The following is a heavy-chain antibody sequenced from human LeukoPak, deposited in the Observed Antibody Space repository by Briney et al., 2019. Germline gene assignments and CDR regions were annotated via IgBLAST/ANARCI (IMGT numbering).Heavy chain of an antibody. J-gene: IGHJ6*03. D-gene: IGHD6-19*01. CDR2: INPNSGGT. CDR3: ARDQSEQWLVRYYYYYYMDV. CDR1: GYTFTGYY. V-gene: IGHV1-2*02. Sequence: ASVKVSCKASGYTFTGYYMHWVRQAPGQGLEWMGWINPNSGGTNYAQKFQGRVTMTRDTSISTAYMELSRLRSDDTAVYYCARDQSEQWLVRYYYYYYMDVWGKGTTVTISS.